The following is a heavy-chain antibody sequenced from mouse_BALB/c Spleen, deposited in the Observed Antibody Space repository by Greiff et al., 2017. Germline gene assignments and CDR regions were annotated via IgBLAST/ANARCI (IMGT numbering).Heavy chain of an antibody. J-gene: IGHJ3*01. CDR2: INSNGGST. D-gene: IGHD2-2*01. CDR1: GFTFSSYG. V-gene: IGHV5-6-3*01. Sequence: EVHLVESGGGLVQPGGSLKLSCAASGFTFSSYGMSWVRQTPDKRLELVATINSNGGSTYYPDSVKGRFTISRDNAKNTLYLQMSSLKSEDTAMYYCARDGYDRAWFAYWGQGTLVTVSA. CDR3: ARDGYDRAWFAY.